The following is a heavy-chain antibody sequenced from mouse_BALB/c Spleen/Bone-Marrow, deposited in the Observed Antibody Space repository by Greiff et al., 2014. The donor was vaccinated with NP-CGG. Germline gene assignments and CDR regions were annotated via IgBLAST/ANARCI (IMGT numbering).Heavy chain of an antibody. CDR2: INPSSGYA. CDR3: SRETPYYGSTYWYFDV. D-gene: IGHD1-1*01. V-gene: IGHV1-4*01. J-gene: IGHJ1*01. CDR1: GYTFTSYT. Sequence: QVQLQQSGAELARPGASVKMSCKASGYTFTSYTMHWVKQRPGQGLEWIGYINPSSGYANYNQKFKDKATLTADKSPSTAYMQLSSLTSEDSAVYYCSRETPYYGSTYWYFDVWGAGTTVTVSS.